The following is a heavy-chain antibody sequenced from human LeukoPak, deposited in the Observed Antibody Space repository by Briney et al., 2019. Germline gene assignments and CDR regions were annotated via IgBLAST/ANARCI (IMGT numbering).Heavy chain of an antibody. CDR3: ARGGVRDCSSNSFYHD. J-gene: IGHJ4*02. CDR2: IYKDASP. D-gene: IGHD2-2*01. Sequence: XXAPGXGXXXVSIIYKDASPYYADSVKGRITISRDNSKNSLFLQMISLTAEDTAVYYCARGGVRDCSSNSFYHDWGQGTLVTVSS. V-gene: IGHV3-66*01.